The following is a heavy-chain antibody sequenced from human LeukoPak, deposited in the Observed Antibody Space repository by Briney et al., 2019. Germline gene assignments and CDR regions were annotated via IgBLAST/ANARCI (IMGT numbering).Heavy chain of an antibody. CDR1: GYTFSGYY. CDR2: INPNSGGT. J-gene: IGHJ4*02. V-gene: IGHV1-2*02. D-gene: IGHD2-2*01. Sequence: ASVKVSCKASGYTFSGYYMHWVRQAPGQGLEWMGWINPNSGGTNYAQKFQGRVTMTRDTSISTAYMELSRLRSDDTAVYYCARDLKSSTSCASGYWGQGTLVTVSS. CDR3: ARDLKSSTSCASGY.